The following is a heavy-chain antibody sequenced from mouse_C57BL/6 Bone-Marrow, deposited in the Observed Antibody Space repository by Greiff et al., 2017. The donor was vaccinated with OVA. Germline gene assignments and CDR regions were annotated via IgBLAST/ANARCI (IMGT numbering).Heavy chain of an antibody. J-gene: IGHJ4*01. V-gene: IGHV3-6*01. Sequence: EVQLQQSGPGLVKPSQSLSLTCSVTGYSITSGYYWNWIRQFPGNKLEWMGYISYDGSNNYNPSLKNRISITRDTSKNQFFLKLNSVTTEDTATYYCARVLYYGSYYYAMDYWGQGTSVTVSS. CDR1: GYSITSGYY. CDR2: ISYDGSN. D-gene: IGHD1-1*01. CDR3: ARVLYYGSYYYAMDY.